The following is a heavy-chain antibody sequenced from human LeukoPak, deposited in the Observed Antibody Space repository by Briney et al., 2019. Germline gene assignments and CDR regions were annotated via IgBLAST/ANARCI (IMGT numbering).Heavy chain of an antibody. J-gene: IGHJ5*02. CDR3: ARKKVVVVAATRIETYNWFDP. CDR1: GGSISSGGYY. V-gene: IGHV4-30-2*01. D-gene: IGHD2-15*01. Sequence: SETLSLTCTVSGGSISSGGYYWSWIRQPPGKGLEWIGYIYHSGSTYYNPSLKSRVTISVDRSKNQFSLKLSSVTAADTAVYYCARKKVVVVAATRIETYNWFDPWGQGTLVTVSS. CDR2: IYHSGST.